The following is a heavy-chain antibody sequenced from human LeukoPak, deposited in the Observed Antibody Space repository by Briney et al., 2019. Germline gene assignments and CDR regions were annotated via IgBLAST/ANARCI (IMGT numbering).Heavy chain of an antibody. D-gene: IGHD4-17*01. CDR1: GFTFSSYA. J-gene: IGHJ4*02. V-gene: IGHV3-23*01. CDR3: ASDYPNFNY. Sequence: GGSLRLSCAASGFTFSSYAMSWVRQAPGKWLEWVSVISGSGDSTNYADSVKGRFTIARDNSKNTLYLQMNSLRAEDTAVYYCASDYPNFNYWGQGTLVTVSS. CDR2: ISGSGDST.